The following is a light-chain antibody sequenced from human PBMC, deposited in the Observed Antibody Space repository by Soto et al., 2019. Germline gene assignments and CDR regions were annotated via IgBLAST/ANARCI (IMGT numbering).Light chain of an antibody. V-gene: IGKV3-15*01. CDR1: QSISSN. Sequence: EIVMKQSPATLSVSPGERATLSCRASQSISSNLAWYQQKPGQAPRLLIYGPSTRATGIPARFSGSGSGTEFTLTISSLQSEDFAVYDCQQYNNWPLTFGGGTKVEIK. J-gene: IGKJ4*01. CDR2: GPS. CDR3: QQYNNWPLT.